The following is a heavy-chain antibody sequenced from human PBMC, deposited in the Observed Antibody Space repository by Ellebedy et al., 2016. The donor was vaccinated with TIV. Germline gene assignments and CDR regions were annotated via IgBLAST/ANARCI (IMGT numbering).Heavy chain of an antibody. D-gene: IGHD6-13*01. CDR2: IFHSGST. J-gene: IGHJ6*02. V-gene: IGHV4-59*11. CDR1: GDSMTGHY. Sequence: SETLSLTXNVSGDSMTGHYWSWIRQPPGKGLEWIGYIFHSGSTNYNPSLKSRVNISVDTSKNQFSLKLSSVTAADTAVYYCARSLAASDKVTYYFGMDVWGQGTTVTVSS. CDR3: ARSLAASDKVTYYFGMDV.